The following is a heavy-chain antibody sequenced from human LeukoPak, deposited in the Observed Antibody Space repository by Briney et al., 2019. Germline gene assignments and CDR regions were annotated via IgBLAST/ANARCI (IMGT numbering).Heavy chain of an antibody. CDR2: IRSKAYGETA. CDR1: GFTFGDYA. J-gene: IGHJ4*02. Sequence: GGSLRLSCTASGFTFGDYAMSWIRQAPGKGLEWVGFIRSKAYGETADYAASVKGRFTISRDDSKAVAYLQMNSLKTEDTAVYHCTRDRGAYNLYDYWGQGTLVTVSS. CDR3: TRDRGAYNLYDY. V-gene: IGHV3-49*03. D-gene: IGHD1-1*01.